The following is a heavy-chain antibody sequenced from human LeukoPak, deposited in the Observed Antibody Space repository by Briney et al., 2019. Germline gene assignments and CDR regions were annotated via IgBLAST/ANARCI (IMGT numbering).Heavy chain of an antibody. CDR3: SRDSLSSCGGDCYSGLDV. V-gene: IGHV3-74*01. J-gene: IGHJ6*02. CDR1: GFTFSNYW. D-gene: IGHD2-21*02. CDR2: IKSDGSST. Sequence: GGSLRLSCAASGFTFSNYWMHWVRQAPGEALMWVSRIKSDGSSTTYADSVKGRFTISRDNAKNTLYLQMNSLRAEDTAVYYCSRDSLSSCGGDCYSGLDVRGQGTTVTVSS.